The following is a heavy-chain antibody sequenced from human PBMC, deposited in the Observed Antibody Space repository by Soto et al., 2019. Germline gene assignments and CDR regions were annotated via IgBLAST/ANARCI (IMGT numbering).Heavy chain of an antibody. CDR3: TRDLNGGNPFDY. V-gene: IGHV1-3*01. Sequence: QVQLVQSGAEVKKPGASVRVSCKPSGYTLRNYAIHWVRQAAGQSLEWLAWIDPGSGRATYSQKVQGRIIVTRDNSATXFXXXXXXXXXXXXXXXFCTRDLNGGNPFDYWGQGALVIVSS. CDR1: GYTLRNYA. J-gene: IGHJ4*02. D-gene: IGHD2-8*01. CDR2: IDPGSGRA.